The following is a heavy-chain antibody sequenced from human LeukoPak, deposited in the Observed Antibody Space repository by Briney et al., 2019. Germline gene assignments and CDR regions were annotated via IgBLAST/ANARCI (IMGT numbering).Heavy chain of an antibody. D-gene: IGHD6-19*01. J-gene: IGHJ1*01. V-gene: IGHV3-30*18. CDR1: GFTFSSYG. CDR3: AKDPTRGSGWYPKTKYFQH. CDR2: ISYDGSNK. Sequence: GGSLRLSCAASGFTFSSYGMHWVRQAPGKGLEWVAVISYDGSNKYYADSVKGRFTISRDNSKNTLYLQMNSLRAEDAAVYYCAKDPTRGSGWYPKTKYFQHWGQGTLVTVSS.